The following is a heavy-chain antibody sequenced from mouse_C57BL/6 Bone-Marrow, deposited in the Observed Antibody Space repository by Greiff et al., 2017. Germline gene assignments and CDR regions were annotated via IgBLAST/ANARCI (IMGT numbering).Heavy chain of an antibody. V-gene: IGHV14-2*01. CDR2: IDPEDGDT. CDR1: GFNFTDYY. D-gene: IGHD1-1*01. CDR3: TRALIYYGTNY. Sequence: VQLQQSGAELVKPGASVKLSCTASGFNFTDYYIHWVKQRTEQGLEWIGRIDPEDGDTKYDSKFQDKATLTADTSSNTAYMQLSSLTSEDTAVYYCTRALIYYGTNYWYRGTTITVSS. J-gene: IGHJ2*01.